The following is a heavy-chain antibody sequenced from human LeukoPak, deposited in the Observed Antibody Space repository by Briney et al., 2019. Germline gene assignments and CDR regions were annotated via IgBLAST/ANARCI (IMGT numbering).Heavy chain of an antibody. CDR3: ARRRSVEMATIWFDP. D-gene: IGHD5-24*01. J-gene: IGHJ5*02. CDR1: GGSFSGYY. CDR2: INHSGST. V-gene: IGHV4-34*01. Sequence: SETLSLTCAVYGGSFSGYYWSWIRQPPGKGLEWNEEINHSGSTNYNPSLKSRVTISVDTSKNQFSLKLSSVTAADTAVYYCARRRSVEMATIWFDPWGQGTLVTVSS.